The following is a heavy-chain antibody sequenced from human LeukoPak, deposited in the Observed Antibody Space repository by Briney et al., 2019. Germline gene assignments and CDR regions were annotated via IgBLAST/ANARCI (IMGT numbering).Heavy chain of an antibody. J-gene: IGHJ4*02. CDR2: IYYSGST. CDR3: ARLDRSGLAY. V-gene: IGHV4-39*01. CDR1: GGSISSSSYY. Sequence: SETLSLTCTVSGGSISSSSYYWGWIRQPPGKGLEWIGSIYYSGSTYYNPSLKSRFTISVDTSKNQFSLQLSTVPAANTAVYYCARLDRSGLAYSGQRTLVTVSP. D-gene: IGHD3-10*01.